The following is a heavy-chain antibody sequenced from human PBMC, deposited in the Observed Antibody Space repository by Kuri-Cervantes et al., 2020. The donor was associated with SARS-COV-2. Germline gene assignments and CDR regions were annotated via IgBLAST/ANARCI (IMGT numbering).Heavy chain of an antibody. CDR2: TSSSSSYI. D-gene: IGHD5-18*01. Sequence: GGSRRLSCAAAGFTFSSYSMNWVRQAPGKGLEWVSSTSSSSSYIYYADSVKGRFTISRDNAKNSLYLQMNSLGAEDTAVYYCARVHSYGPQDYYYYGMDVCCQGTRSPSP. CDR3: ARVHSYGPQDYYYYGMDV. V-gene: IGHV3-21*01. J-gene: IGHJ6*02. CDR1: GFTFSSYS.